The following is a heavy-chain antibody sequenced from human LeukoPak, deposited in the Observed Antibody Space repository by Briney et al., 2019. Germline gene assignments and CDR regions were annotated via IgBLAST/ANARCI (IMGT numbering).Heavy chain of an antibody. D-gene: IGHD3-9*01. J-gene: IGHJ5*02. Sequence: SETLSLTCAVYGGSFSGYYWGWIRQPPGKGLEWIGSSYYSGSTYYNPSLKSRVTISVDTSKNQFSLKLSSVTAADTAVYYCARRGRVEEGRYFDWSYTQGWFDPWGQGTLVTVSS. CDR3: ARRGRVEEGRYFDWSYTQGWFDP. CDR2: SYYSGST. V-gene: IGHV4-39*01. CDR1: GGSFSGYY.